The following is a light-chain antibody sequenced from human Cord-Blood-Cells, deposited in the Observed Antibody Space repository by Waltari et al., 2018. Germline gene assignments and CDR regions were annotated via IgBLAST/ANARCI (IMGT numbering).Light chain of an antibody. CDR2: KAS. Sequence: DIQMTQSPSTLSASVGDRVTITCRASQSIRSWLAWYQQKPGKAPKLLIYKASSLESGVPSRFSGSGSVTEVTLTISSLQPDDFATYYCQQYNSYPYTFGQGTKLEIK. V-gene: IGKV1-5*03. CDR3: QQYNSYPYT. J-gene: IGKJ2*01. CDR1: QSIRSW.